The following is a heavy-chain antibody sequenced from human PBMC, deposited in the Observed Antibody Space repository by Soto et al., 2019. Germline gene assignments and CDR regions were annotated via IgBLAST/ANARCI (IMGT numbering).Heavy chain of an antibody. CDR3: ARDLSGYGYDY. CDR1: GFTFSSYA. CDR2: ISYDGSGK. Sequence: QVQLVESGGGVVQPGRSLKLSCAASGFTFSSYAMHWVRQAPGKGLEWVAIISYDGSGKYYADSVKGRFTISSDNTKNTLFLQMNSLRAEDTAVYYCARDLSGYGYDYWGQGTLVTVSS. V-gene: IGHV3-30*04. D-gene: IGHD5-18*01. J-gene: IGHJ4*02.